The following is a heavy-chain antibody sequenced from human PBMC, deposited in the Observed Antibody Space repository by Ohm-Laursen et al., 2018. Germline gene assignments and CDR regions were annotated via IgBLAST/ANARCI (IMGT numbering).Heavy chain of an antibody. Sequence: GTLSLTCAVYGGSFSGYYWSWIRQPPGKGLEWIGEINHSGSTNYNPSLKSRVTISVDTSKNQFSLKLSSVTAADTAVYYCARGAGYCSSTSCYFLYYYYYGMDVWGQGTTVTVSS. CDR1: GGSFSGYY. D-gene: IGHD2-2*01. J-gene: IGHJ6*02. CDR3: ARGAGYCSSTSCYFLYYYYYGMDV. V-gene: IGHV4-34*01. CDR2: INHSGST.